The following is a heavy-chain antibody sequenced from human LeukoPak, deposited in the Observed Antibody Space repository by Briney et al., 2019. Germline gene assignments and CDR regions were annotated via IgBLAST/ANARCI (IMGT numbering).Heavy chain of an antibody. V-gene: IGHV3-23*01. Sequence: GGSLRLSCAASGFTFSSYGMSWVRQAPGKGLEWVSAISGSGGSTYYADSVKGRFIISRDSSKNTLYLQMNSLRADDTAVYYCAKIMAQYCSGGSCNEIDYWGQGTLVTVSS. CDR2: ISGSGGST. D-gene: IGHD2-15*01. CDR3: AKIMAQYCSGGSCNEIDY. J-gene: IGHJ4*02. CDR1: GFTFSSYG.